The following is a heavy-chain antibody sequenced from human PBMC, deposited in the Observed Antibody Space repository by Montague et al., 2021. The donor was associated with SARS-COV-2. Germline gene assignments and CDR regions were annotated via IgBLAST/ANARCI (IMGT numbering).Heavy chain of an antibody. J-gene: IGHJ4*02. Sequence: CAISGDSDSVVGLARNSVEQSPSPDPLWLVVSYYLFKCYNDYPVSVKSRITINPDTSKNQISLQLNSVPPEAPAVYYCARTSSSSDYWGQGTLVTVSS. CDR3: ARTSSSSDY. D-gene: IGHD6-6*01. V-gene: IGHV6-1*01. CDR2: SYYLFKCYN. CDR1: GDSDSVVGLA.